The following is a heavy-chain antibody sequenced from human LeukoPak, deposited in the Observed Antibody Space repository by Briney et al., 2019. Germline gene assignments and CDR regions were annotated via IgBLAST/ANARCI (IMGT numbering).Heavy chain of an antibody. CDR1: GGSFSGYY. V-gene: IGHV4-34*01. Sequence: PSETLSLTCAVYGGSFSGYYWSWIRQPPGKGLEWIGEINHSGSTNYNPSLKSRVTISVDTSKNQFSLKLSSVTAADTAVYYCSRGLRYSQSYVAEYWGLGTLVTVSS. CDR3: SRGLRYSQSYVAEY. D-gene: IGHD5-12*01. J-gene: IGHJ4*02. CDR2: INHSGST.